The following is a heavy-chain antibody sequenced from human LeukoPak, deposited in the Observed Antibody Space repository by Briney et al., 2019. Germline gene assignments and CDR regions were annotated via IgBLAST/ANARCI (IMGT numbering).Heavy chain of an antibody. CDR1: GVTFSSYA. Sequence: GGSLRLSCAASGVTFSSYAISWVRQAPGQGLEWVSAISGSRGSTNYADSVKGRFTISRDNSKNTLYLQMNSLRAEDTAVYYCAKGGYFYGSGSYLMGWWAFDIWGQGTMVTVSS. CDR3: AKGGYFYGSGSYLMGWWAFDI. D-gene: IGHD3-10*01. V-gene: IGHV3-23*01. J-gene: IGHJ3*02. CDR2: ISGSRGST.